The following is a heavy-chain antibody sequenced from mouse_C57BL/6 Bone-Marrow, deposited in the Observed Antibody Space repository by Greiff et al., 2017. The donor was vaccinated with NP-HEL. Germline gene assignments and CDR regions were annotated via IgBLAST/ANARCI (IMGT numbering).Heavy chain of an antibody. J-gene: IGHJ3*01. V-gene: IGHV1-64*01. CDR3: ARFRIGDYDGCAY. Sequence: QVQLQQPGAELVKPGASVKLSCKASGYTFTSYWMHWVKQRPGQGLEWIGMIHPNSGSTNYNEKFKSKATLTVDKSSSTAYMQLSSLTSEDSAVYYCARFRIGDYDGCAYWGQGTLVTVSA. CDR2: IHPNSGST. CDR1: GYTFTSYW. D-gene: IGHD2-4*01.